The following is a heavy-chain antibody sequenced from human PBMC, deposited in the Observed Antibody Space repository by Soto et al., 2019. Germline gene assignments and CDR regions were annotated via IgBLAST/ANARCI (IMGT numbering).Heavy chain of an antibody. J-gene: IGHJ5*02. CDR1: GGYISSGGYS. CDR2: IYHSGST. CDR3: ARDQGESSGFDP. V-gene: IGHV4-30-2*01. Sequence: QLQLQESGSGLVKPSQTLSLTCAVSGGYISSGGYSWSWIRQPPGKGLEWIGYIYHSGSTYYNPSLKSRVTISVDRSKDQFSLKLSSVTAADTAVYYCARDQGESSGFDPWGQGTLVTVSS.